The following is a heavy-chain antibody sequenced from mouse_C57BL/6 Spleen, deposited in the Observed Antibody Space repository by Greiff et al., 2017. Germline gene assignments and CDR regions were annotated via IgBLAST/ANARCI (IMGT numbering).Heavy chain of an antibody. Sequence: VQLQQSGAVLVRPGASVKLSCTASGFNIKDYYMHWVKQRPEQGLEWIGRIDPEDGDTEYAPKFQGKATMTADTSSNTAYLQLSSLSSEDTAVYYLTTVVTTAYWYFDVWGTGTTGTVS. D-gene: IGHD2-2*01. V-gene: IGHV14-1*01. CDR1: GFNIKDYY. CDR2: IDPEDGDT. J-gene: IGHJ1*03. CDR3: TTVVTTAYWYFDV.